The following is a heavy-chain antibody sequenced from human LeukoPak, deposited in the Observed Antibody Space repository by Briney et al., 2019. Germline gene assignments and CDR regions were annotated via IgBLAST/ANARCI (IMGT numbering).Heavy chain of an antibody. J-gene: IGHJ4*02. D-gene: IGHD3-3*01. CDR3: ARVGLYDFWSGYFGY. V-gene: IGHV3-21*01. CDR1: GFTFSSYS. CDR2: ISSSSSYI. Sequence: GGSLRLSCAASGFTFSSYSMNWVRQAPGKGLEWVSSISSSSSYIYYADSVKGGFTISRDNAKKSLYLQMNSLRAEDTAVYYCARVGLYDFWSGYFGYWGQGTLVTVSS.